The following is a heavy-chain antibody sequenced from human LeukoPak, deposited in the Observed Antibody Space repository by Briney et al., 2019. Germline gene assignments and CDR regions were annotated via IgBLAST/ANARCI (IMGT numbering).Heavy chain of an antibody. Sequence: PSETLSLTCTVSGCSISSNSYYWVWLGPPPGKGLEWIGSIYYSGSTYYNPSLKSRVTISVDTSKNQFSLKLSSVTAADTAVYYCARISGPGDYWGQGTLVTVSS. D-gene: IGHD3-10*01. J-gene: IGHJ4*02. CDR1: GCSISSNSYY. CDR3: ARISGPGDY. V-gene: IGHV4-39*01. CDR2: IYYSGST.